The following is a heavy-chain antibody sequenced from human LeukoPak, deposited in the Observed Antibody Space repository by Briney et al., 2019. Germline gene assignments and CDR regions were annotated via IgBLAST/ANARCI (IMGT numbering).Heavy chain of an antibody. V-gene: IGHV4-30-4*07. J-gene: IGHJ4*02. Sequence: SETLSLTCAVSGGSISSGGYSWSWIRQPPGKGLEWIGYIYCSGSTYYNPSLKSRVTISVDTSKNQFSLKLSSVTAAVTAVYYCARVYFGVVNYWGQGTLVTVSS. D-gene: IGHD3-3*01. CDR1: GGSISSGGYS. CDR2: IYCSGST. CDR3: ARVYFGVVNY.